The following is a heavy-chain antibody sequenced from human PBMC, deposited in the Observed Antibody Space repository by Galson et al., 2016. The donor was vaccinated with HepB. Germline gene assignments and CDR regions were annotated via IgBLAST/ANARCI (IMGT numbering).Heavy chain of an antibody. CDR2: FQSGGTT. V-gene: IGHV3-53*01. CDR3: ARVIADCGDYIQNYFDQ. Sequence: SLRLSCAASGFNIYNTYMSWVRQAPGKGLEWVSIFQSGGTTFYADSVKGRFTISRDISKNTLYLQMTSLRAEDTAVYFCARVIADCGDYIQNYFDQWGQGTLVTVSS. D-gene: IGHD4-17*01. J-gene: IGHJ4*02. CDR1: GFNIYNTY.